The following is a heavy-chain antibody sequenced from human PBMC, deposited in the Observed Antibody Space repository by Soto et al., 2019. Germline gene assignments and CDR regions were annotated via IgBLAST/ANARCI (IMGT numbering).Heavy chain of an antibody. CDR2: IYSGGST. V-gene: IGHV3-53*01. D-gene: IGHD3-3*01. J-gene: IGHJ6*02. CDR1: GFTVSSNY. Sequence: LRLSCAASGFTVSSNYMSWVRQAPGKGLEWVSVIYSGGSTYYADSVKGRFTISRDNSKNTLYLQMNSLRAEDTAVYYCARDFDDFWSGYLDVWGQGTTVTVSS. CDR3: ARDFDDFWSGYLDV.